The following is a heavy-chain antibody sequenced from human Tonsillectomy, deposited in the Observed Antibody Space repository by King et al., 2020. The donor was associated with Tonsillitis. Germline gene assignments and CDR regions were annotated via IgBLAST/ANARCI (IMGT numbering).Heavy chain of an antibody. J-gene: IGHJ4*02. CDR3: ARGSRLGIYYFDY. Sequence: QLQESGPGLVKPSETLSLTCTVSGGSISSSSYYWGWIRQPPGKGLEWIGSIYYSGSTYYNPSLKSRVTMSVDTSNNQFSLELSSVTAADTALYYCARGSRLGIYYFDYWGQGTLVTVSS. CDR2: IYYSGST. CDR1: GGSISSSSYY. V-gene: IGHV4-39*01. D-gene: IGHD3-22*01.